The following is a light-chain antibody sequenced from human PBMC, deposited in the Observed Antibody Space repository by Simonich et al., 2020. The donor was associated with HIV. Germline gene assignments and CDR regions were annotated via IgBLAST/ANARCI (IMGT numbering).Light chain of an antibody. V-gene: IGLV2-14*01. J-gene: IGLJ3*02. CDR3: SSYTSSSTPV. CDR2: DVC. CDR1: NSDVGGYNY. Sequence: QSALTQPASVSGSPGQSITISCSGTNSDVGGYNYDSWYHQHPGKAPKLMIYDVCKRPSEVPELFSGSKSGNTASLTISGLQAEDEADNYCSSYTSSSTPVFGGGTKLTVL.